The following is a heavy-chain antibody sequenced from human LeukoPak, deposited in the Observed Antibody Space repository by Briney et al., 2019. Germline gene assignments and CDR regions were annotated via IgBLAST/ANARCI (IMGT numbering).Heavy chain of an antibody. CDR2: INHSGST. CDR1: GGSFSGYY. D-gene: IGHD5-24*01. CDR3: ARGREMATIVYYYYGMDV. V-gene: IGHV4-34*01. Sequence: PSETLSLTCAVYGGSFSGYYWSWIRQSPGKGLEWIGEINHSGSTNYNPSLKSRVTISVDTSKNQFSLKLSSVTAADTAVYYCARGREMATIVYYYYGMDVWGQGTTVAVSS. J-gene: IGHJ6*02.